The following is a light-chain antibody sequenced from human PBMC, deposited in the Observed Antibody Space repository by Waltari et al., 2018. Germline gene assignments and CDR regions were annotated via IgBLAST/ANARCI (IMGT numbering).Light chain of an antibody. Sequence: QSALTQPASVSGSPGQSITISCTGTSSDVGSYNLVSWYQQHPSKAPKLMIYEGSKRPSGVSNRFSGSNAGNTASLTISGLQAEDEADYYCCSYAGSSTVFGGGTKLTVL. CDR1: SSDVGSYNL. V-gene: IGLV2-23*01. CDR2: EGS. CDR3: CSYAGSSTV. J-gene: IGLJ3*02.